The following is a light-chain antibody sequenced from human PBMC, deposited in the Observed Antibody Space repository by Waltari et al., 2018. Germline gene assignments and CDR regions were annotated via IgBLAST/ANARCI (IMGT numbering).Light chain of an antibody. J-gene: IGKJ4*01. V-gene: IGKV3-11*01. CDR2: DTS. Sequence: EILLTQSPATLSLSPGERATLSCRASKSVDNLLGWYQQKPGQAPRLVIHDTSNRAPGFPARFSGSGSGTDFTLTISSLEPEDFAVYYCQHRVSWPLTFGGGTKVEL. CDR3: QHRVSWPLT. CDR1: KSVDNL.